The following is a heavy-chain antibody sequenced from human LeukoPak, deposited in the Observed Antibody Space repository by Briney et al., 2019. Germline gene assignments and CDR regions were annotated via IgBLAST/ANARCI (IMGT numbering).Heavy chain of an antibody. CDR2: IYYSGST. Sequence: SETLSLTCTVSGGSISSYYWSWIRQPPGKGLEWIGYIYYSGSTNYNPSLKSRVTISVDTSKNQFSLKLSSVTAADTAVYYCARVADYSNYVTDAFDIWGQGTMVTVSS. J-gene: IGHJ3*02. V-gene: IGHV4-59*01. CDR1: GGSISSYY. CDR3: ARVADYSNYVTDAFDI. D-gene: IGHD4-11*01.